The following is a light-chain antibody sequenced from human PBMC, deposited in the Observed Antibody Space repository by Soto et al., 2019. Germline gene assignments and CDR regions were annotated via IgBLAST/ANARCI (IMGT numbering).Light chain of an antibody. CDR3: TSWTTSTTMI. Sequence: QSALTQPASVSGSPGQSITISCTGTSSDIGAYNCVSWYQQHPGKAPKLMIYDVNIRPSGVSNRFSGSKSGNTASLTISGLQAEDEADYYCTSWTTSTTMIFGGGTKVTVL. J-gene: IGLJ2*01. V-gene: IGLV2-14*03. CDR2: DVN. CDR1: SSDIGAYNC.